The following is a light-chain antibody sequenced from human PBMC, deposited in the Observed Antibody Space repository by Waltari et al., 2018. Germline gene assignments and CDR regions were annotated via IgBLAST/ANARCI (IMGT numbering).Light chain of an antibody. J-gene: IGKJ1*01. Sequence: ENVLTQSPGTLSLSPGERATLSCRASQSVSSSYLAWYQQKPGQAPRLLIYGASSKATGIPDRFSGSGSRTDFTLTISRLEPEDFAVYYCQQYGRSPGTFGQGTKVEIK. CDR3: QQYGRSPGT. V-gene: IGKV3-20*01. CDR2: GAS. CDR1: QSVSSSY.